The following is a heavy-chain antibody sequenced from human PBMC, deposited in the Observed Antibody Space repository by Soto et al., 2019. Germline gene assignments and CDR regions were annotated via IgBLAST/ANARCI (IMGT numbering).Heavy chain of an antibody. D-gene: IGHD4-4*01. J-gene: IGHJ6*02. CDR3: ASAPHDYSNDYYYYYGMDV. V-gene: IGHV1-69*01. Sequence: QVQLVQSGAEVKKPGSSVKVSCKASGGTFSSYAISWVRQAPGQGLEWMGGIIPIFGTANYAQKFQGRVTITADESTSTAYMELSSLRSEDTAVYYCASAPHDYSNDYYYYYGMDVWGQGTTVTVSS. CDR1: GGTFSSYA. CDR2: IIPIFGTA.